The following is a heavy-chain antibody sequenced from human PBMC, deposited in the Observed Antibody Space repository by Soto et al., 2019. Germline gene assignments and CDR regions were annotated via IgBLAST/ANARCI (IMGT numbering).Heavy chain of an antibody. CDR3: ARDVHFDS. D-gene: IGHD3-10*02. J-gene: IGHJ4*02. V-gene: IGHV3-21*01. CDR1: GFTFSSHN. CDR2: ISSSSNYI. Sequence: GGSLRLSCVASGFTFSSHNMNWVRQAPGKGLEWVSSISSSSNYIHYADSVKGRFTISRDNAKNSLFLQLSSLRVEDTAVYYCARDVHFDSWGQGTLVTVSS.